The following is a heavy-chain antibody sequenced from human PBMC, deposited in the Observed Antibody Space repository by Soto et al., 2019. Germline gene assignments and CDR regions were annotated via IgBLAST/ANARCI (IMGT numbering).Heavy chain of an antibody. V-gene: IGHV1-69*12. CDR1: VGTFSRDA. CDR2: IIPIFGTV. Sequence: QVQLVQSGAEVKKPGSSVKVSCKASVGTFSRDAISWVRQAPGQGLEWMGGIIPIFGTVNYAQKFQGRVTISADESTSTAYMELSSLRSEDTAVYYCAREVKPGGYTPTGTSGFDYWGQGTLVTVSS. J-gene: IGHJ4*02. CDR3: AREVKPGGYTPTGTSGFDY. D-gene: IGHD5-12*01.